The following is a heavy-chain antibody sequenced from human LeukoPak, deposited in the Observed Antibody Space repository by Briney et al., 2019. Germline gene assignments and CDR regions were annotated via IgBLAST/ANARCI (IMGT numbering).Heavy chain of an antibody. Sequence: GRSLRLSCAASGFTLSSYGMHWVRQAPGKGLEWVAVISYDGSNKYYADSVKGRFTISRDNSKNTLYLQMNSLKVDDSAVYYCAKDRVRQGLGWSLGVAAPRDYHQYAMDVWGQGTTVTVSS. V-gene: IGHV3-30*18. CDR2: ISYDGSNK. D-gene: IGHD3-3*01. CDR3: AKDRVRQGLGWSLGVAAPRDYHQYAMDV. J-gene: IGHJ6*02. CDR1: GFTLSSYG.